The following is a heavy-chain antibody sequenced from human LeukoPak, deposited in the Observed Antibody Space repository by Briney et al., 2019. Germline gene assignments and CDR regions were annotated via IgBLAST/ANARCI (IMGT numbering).Heavy chain of an antibody. CDR3: ARPYYDSSGYPPRVGAFDI. D-gene: IGHD3-22*01. J-gene: IGHJ3*02. Sequence: SVKVSCKASGGTFSSYAISWVRQAPGQGLEWMGRIIPILGIANYAQKFQGRVTITADKSASTAYMELSSLRSEDTAVYYCARPYYDSSGYPPRVGAFDIWGQGTMVTVSS. CDR1: GGTFSSYA. V-gene: IGHV1-69*04. CDR2: IIPILGIA.